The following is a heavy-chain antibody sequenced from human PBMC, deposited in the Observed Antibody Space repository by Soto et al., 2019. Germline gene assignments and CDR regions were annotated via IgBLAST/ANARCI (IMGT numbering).Heavy chain of an antibody. CDR2: IYYSGST. CDR1: GCSISSYY. Sequence: PSETLSLTCTVSGCSISSYYWSWIRQPPGKGLEWIGYIYYSGSTNYNPSLKSRVTISVDTSKNQFSLKLSSVTAADTAVYYCARRSDYIWGSYREYYFDYWGQGTLVTVSS. J-gene: IGHJ4*02. CDR3: ARRSDYIWGSYREYYFDY. V-gene: IGHV4-59*08. D-gene: IGHD3-16*02.